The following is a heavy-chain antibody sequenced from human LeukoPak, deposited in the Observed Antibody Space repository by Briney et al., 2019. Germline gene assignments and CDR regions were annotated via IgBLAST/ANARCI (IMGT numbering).Heavy chain of an antibody. V-gene: IGHV1-8*01. CDR1: GYTFTSYD. CDR2: MNPNSGNT. D-gene: IGHD6-6*01. J-gene: IGHJ6*03. CDR3: VRDLSGVAVRDYFYFYMDV. Sequence: ASVTVSFTASGYTFTSYDINWVRQANGQGLEWMGLMNPNSGNTGYAQKFQGRVTMTRNTSISTAYTELRSLRFEDTAVYYCVRDLSGVAVRDYFYFYMDVWGKGTTVTVSS.